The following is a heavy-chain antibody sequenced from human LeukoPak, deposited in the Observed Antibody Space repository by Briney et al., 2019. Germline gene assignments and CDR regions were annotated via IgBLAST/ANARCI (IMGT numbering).Heavy chain of an antibody. J-gene: IGHJ5*02. Sequence: PSRTLSLTCTVSGGSISSGDYYWSWIRQPPGKGLEWIGYIYYSGSTYYNPSLKSRVTISVDTSKNQFSLKLSSVTAADPAVYYCARDTFPGGCSSTSCQTDNWFDPWGQGTLVTVSS. CDR3: ARDTFPGGCSSTSCQTDNWFDP. CDR2: IYYSGST. V-gene: IGHV4-30-4*01. D-gene: IGHD2-2*01. CDR1: GGSISSGDYY.